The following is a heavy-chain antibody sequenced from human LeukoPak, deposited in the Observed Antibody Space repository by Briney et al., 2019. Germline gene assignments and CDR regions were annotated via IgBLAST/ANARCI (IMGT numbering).Heavy chain of an antibody. CDR3: ARDRGYSTFDY. CDR1: AFTFRNYW. V-gene: IGHV3-7*01. CDR2: IKEDGCEI. Sequence: GGPLRLSCAASAFTFRNYWMIWVRQAPGKGPEGVANIKEDGCEINYLDSVKGRFTISRDNAKNSVYLQMNSLRAEDTAVYYCARDRGYSTFDYWGQGTLAIVSS. J-gene: IGHJ4*02. D-gene: IGHD4-23*01.